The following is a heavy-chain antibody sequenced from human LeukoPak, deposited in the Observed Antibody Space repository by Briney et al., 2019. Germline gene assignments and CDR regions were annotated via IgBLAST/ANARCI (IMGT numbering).Heavy chain of an antibody. CDR2: IYYSGST. Sequence: ASETLSLTCAVYGGSFSGYYWSWIRQPPGKGLEWIGYIYYSGSTNYNPSLKSRVTISVDTSENQFSLKLTSVTAADTAVYYCARDREYSSSGLVWFDPWGHGILVTVSS. J-gene: IGHJ5*02. V-gene: IGHV4-59*12. CDR1: GGSFSGYY. D-gene: IGHD6-6*01. CDR3: ARDREYSSSGLVWFDP.